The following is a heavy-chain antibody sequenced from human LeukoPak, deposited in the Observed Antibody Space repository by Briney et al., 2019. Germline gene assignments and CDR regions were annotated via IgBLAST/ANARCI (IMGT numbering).Heavy chain of an antibody. Sequence: GGSLRLSCAASGFTFRNYEMNWVRQAPGKGLEWVSYISSSGSTIYYADSVQGRFTISRDNAKNSLHLQMSSLRVEDTAVYYCARNDYNFDYWGQGTLVTVSS. D-gene: IGHD3-16*01. CDR2: ISSSGSTI. J-gene: IGHJ4*02. V-gene: IGHV3-48*03. CDR1: GFTFRNYE. CDR3: ARNDYNFDY.